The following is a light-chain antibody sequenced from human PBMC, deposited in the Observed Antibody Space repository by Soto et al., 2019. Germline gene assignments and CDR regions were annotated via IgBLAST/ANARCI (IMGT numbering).Light chain of an antibody. V-gene: IGLV2-23*02. CDR1: RSDVGSYNS. CDR2: EVT. J-gene: IGLJ2*01. Sequence: QSALTQSASVSGSPGQSITISCTGTRSDVGSYNSIAWYQQHPGKAPRVVIFEVTKRPSGISDRFSGSKSGYTASLRISGLQAEDEADYFCLSYAGNSIWLFGGWTK. CDR3: LSYAGNSIWL.